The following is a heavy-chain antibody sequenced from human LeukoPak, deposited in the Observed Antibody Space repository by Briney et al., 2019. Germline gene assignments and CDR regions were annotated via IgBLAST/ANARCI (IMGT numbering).Heavy chain of an antibody. CDR1: GFSFSSYD. J-gene: IGHJ3*02. CDR3: AKDLREYSSSPRNAFDI. Sequence: PGGSLRLSCAASGFSFSSYDMSWVRQAPGKGLEWVSAIRGSGDNTYYVDSVKGRFTISRDNSKNTLYLQVNNLRAEDTAVYYCAKDLREYSSSPRNAFDIWGQGTMVTVSS. CDR2: IRGSGDNT. D-gene: IGHD6-6*01. V-gene: IGHV3-23*01.